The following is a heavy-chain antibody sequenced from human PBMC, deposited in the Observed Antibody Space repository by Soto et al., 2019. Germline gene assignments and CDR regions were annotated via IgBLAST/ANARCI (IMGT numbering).Heavy chain of an antibody. CDR2: IYYSGSN. CDR3: ARDSYCETEYYYYGMDV. Sequence: SETLSLTCTVSGGSISSYYWSWIRQPPGKGLEGIGYIYYSGSNNHNPSLHSRVTISVDTPKNQFSLKLSSVTAADTAVYYCARDSYCETEYYYYGMDVWGPVTTVTVSS. CDR1: GGSISSYY. V-gene: IGHV4-59*01. J-gene: IGHJ6*02. D-gene: IGHD3-22*01.